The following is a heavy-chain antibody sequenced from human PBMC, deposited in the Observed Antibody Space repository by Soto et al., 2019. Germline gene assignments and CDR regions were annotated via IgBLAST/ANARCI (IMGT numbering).Heavy chain of an antibody. CDR1: GFTFSSYS. V-gene: IGHV3-21*01. CDR2: ISSSSSYI. D-gene: IGHD5-18*01. J-gene: IGHJ6*02. CDR3: ARKRGYSYGFVYYYYYGMDV. Sequence: GGSLRLSCAASGFTFSSYSMNWVRQAPGKGLEWVSSISSSSSYIYYADSVKGRFTISRDNAKNSLYLQMNSLRAEDTAVYYCARKRGYSYGFVYYYYYGMDVWGQGTKVTVSS.